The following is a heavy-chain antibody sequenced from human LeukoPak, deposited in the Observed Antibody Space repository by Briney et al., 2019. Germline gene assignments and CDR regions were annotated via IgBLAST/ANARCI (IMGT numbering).Heavy chain of an antibody. CDR2: INHSGST. CDR1: GGSIRSSYYY. Sequence: SETLSLTCTVSGGSIRSSYYYWGWIRQPPGKGLEWIGEINHSGSTNYNPSLKSRVTISVDTSKNQFSLKLSSVTAADTAVYYCASGDSTSQFDYWGQGTLVTVSS. J-gene: IGHJ4*02. CDR3: ASGDSTSQFDY. D-gene: IGHD2-2*01. V-gene: IGHV4-39*07.